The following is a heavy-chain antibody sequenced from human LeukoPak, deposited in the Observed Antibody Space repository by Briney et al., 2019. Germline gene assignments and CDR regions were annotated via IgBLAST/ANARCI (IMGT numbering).Heavy chain of an antibody. Sequence: PSETLSLTCAVSGGSISSYFWSWIRQPSGKGLEYIGHIYFSGSTNYNPSLKSRVTISVDTSKNQFSLKLSSVTAADTAVYYCARDRRSSSLRKLDYYYMDVWGKGTTVTVSS. CDR2: IYFSGST. CDR3: ARDRRSSSLRKLDYYYMDV. J-gene: IGHJ6*03. CDR1: GGSISSYF. V-gene: IGHV4-59*01. D-gene: IGHD6-13*01.